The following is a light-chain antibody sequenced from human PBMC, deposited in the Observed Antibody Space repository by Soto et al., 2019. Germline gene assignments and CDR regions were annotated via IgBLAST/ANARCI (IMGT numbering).Light chain of an antibody. J-gene: IGLJ2*01. CDR2: DVS. V-gene: IGLV2-11*01. CDR3: CSYAGSYTFAV. Sequence: QSALTQPRSVSGSPGQSVTISCTGTSSDVGGYNYVSWYQQHPGKAPKLMIYDVSKRPSGVPDRCSGSKSGNTASLTSSGLQAEDEDDYYCCSYAGSYTFAVFGGGTKLTVL. CDR1: SSDVGGYNY.